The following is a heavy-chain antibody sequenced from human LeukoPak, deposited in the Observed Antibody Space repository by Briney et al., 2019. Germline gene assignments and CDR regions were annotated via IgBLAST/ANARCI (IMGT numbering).Heavy chain of an antibody. D-gene: IGHD5-12*01. Sequence: GGSLRLSCSASGFTFSSYAMHWVRQAPGKGLEYVSAISSNGGSTYYADSVKGRFTISRDNSKNTLYLQMSSLRAEDTAVYYCVKDQYSGYDYYYYYGMDVWGKGTTVTVSS. V-gene: IGHV3-64D*06. CDR2: ISSNGGST. CDR3: VKDQYSGYDYYYYYGMDV. J-gene: IGHJ6*04. CDR1: GFTFSSYA.